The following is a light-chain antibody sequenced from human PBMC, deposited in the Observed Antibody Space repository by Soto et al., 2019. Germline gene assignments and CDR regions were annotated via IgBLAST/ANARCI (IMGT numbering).Light chain of an antibody. J-gene: IGKJ5*01. CDR3: HQYENLPS. V-gene: IGKV1-33*01. Sequence: IQMTQSPSSLSASVGDRVTITCQASQNINNYLNWYQQKPGRAPKLLIYDASNLEAGVPSRFRGSGSGTDFTFTISRLQPEDIATYYCHQYENLPSFGQGTLLEIK. CDR1: QNINNY. CDR2: DAS.